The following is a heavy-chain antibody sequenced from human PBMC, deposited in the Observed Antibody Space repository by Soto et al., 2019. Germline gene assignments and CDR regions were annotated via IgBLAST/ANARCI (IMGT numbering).Heavy chain of an antibody. J-gene: IGHJ6*02. V-gene: IGHV1-46*01. D-gene: IGHD2-2*01. Sequence: GASVKVSCKASGYTFTSYYMHWVRQAPGQGLEWMGIINPSGGSTSYAQKFQGRVTMTRDTSTSTVYMELSSLRSEDTAVYYCARDLTDIVVAPAEDYYYYYGMDVWGQGPTVTVSS. CDR2: INPSGGST. CDR3: ARDLTDIVVAPAEDYYYYYGMDV. CDR1: GYTFTSYY.